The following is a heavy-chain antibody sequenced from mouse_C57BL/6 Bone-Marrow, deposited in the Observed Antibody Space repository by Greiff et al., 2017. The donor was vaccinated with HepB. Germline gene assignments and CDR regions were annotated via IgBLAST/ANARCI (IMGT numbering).Heavy chain of an antibody. Sequence: EVQVVESGPVLVKPGASVKMSCKASGYTFTDYYMNWVKQSHGKSLEWIGVINPYNGGTSYNQKFKGKATLTVDKSSSTAYMELNSLTSEDSAVYYCARSITTVVATSDYWGQGTTLTVSS. CDR1: GYTFTDYY. CDR2: INPYNGGT. V-gene: IGHV1-19*01. D-gene: IGHD1-1*01. CDR3: ARSITTVVATSDY. J-gene: IGHJ2*01.